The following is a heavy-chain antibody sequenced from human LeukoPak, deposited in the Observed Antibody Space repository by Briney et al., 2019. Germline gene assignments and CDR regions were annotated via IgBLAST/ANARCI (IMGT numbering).Heavy chain of an antibody. CDR1: GFTVSSNY. Sequence: GGSLRLSCAASGFTVSSNYVSWVRQAPGKGLEWVSVIYSGGSTYYADSVKGRFTISRDNSKNTLYLQMNSLRAEDTAVYYCARAFSSSGYYLWYFDYWGQGTLVTVSS. CDR3: ARAFSSSGYYLWYFDY. CDR2: IYSGGST. D-gene: IGHD3-22*01. J-gene: IGHJ4*02. V-gene: IGHV3-53*01.